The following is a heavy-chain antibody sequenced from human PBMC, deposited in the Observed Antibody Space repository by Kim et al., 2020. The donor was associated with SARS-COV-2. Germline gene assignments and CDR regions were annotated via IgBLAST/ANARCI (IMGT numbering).Heavy chain of an antibody. V-gene: IGHV4-59*01. CDR1: GGSIGSYV. Sequence: SETLSLTCTVSGGSIGSYVVSWIRQSPVKGLEWIGYIYSSGSTNYNPSLKSRVTISLDMSKKQFSLRLISVTEADTAVYYCATALRGGDYYGLDVWGHGT. D-gene: IGHD3-10*01. CDR3: ATALRGGDYYGLDV. J-gene: IGHJ6*02. CDR2: IYSSGST.